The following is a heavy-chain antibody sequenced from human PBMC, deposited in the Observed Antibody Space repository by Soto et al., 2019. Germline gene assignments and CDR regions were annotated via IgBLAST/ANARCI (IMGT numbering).Heavy chain of an antibody. CDR3: TRGNTGYFRDPFDI. J-gene: IGHJ3*02. CDR2: IIPIFGTT. CDR1: GGSLNNYA. V-gene: IGHV1-69*06. Sequence: QVQLVQSGAEVKKPASSVKVSCKASGGSLNNYAINWVRQAPGQGLEWMGGIIPIFGTTNFAQKFQGRVTITADKSTSTVYMVLGSLRSEDTAVYYCTRGNTGYFRDPFDIWGRGTMVTVSS. D-gene: IGHD3-9*01.